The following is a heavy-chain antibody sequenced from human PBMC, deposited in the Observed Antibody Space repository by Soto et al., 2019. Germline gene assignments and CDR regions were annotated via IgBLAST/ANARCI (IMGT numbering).Heavy chain of an antibody. J-gene: IGHJ4*02. CDR1: GFTFSSYA. CDR3: ARRGPGTYFDY. D-gene: IGHD6-13*01. Sequence: GGSLRLSCAASGFTFSSYAMNWVRQAPGKGLEWVSVISGSGGSTYYADSVKGRFTISRDNSKNTLYLQLNSLRAEDTAVYYCARRGPGTYFDYWGQGTLVTVSS. V-gene: IGHV3-23*01. CDR2: ISGSGGST.